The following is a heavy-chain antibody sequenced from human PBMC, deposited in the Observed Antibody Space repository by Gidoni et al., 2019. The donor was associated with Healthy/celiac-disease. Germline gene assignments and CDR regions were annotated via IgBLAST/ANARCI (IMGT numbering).Heavy chain of an antibody. D-gene: IGHD3-10*01. Sequence: EVQLVESGGGLVKPGGSLSLSCAASGFTFSNAWMSWVRQAPGKGMEWVGRIKSKTDGGTTDYAAPVKGRFTISRDDSKNTLYLQMNSLKTEDTAVYYCTTILWFGDITGFDYWGQGTLVTVSS. V-gene: IGHV3-15*01. CDR1: GFTFSNAW. J-gene: IGHJ4*02. CDR3: TTILWFGDITGFDY. CDR2: IKSKTDGGTT.